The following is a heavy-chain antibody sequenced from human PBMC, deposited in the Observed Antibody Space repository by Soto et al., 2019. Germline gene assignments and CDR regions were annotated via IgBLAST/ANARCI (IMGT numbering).Heavy chain of an antibody. CDR3: VRRHGLTIDAYY. V-gene: IGHV4-39*01. J-gene: IGHJ4*02. Sequence: SETLSLTCTVSGGSISSIGYNWSWIRQHPGKGLEWIGYIYYSGNTYYNPSLKSRVTISVDTSKNQFSLKLTSVTAADTAVYYCVRRHGLTIDAYYWGQGTLVTVSS. D-gene: IGHD3-10*01. CDR1: GGSISSIGYN. CDR2: IYYSGNT.